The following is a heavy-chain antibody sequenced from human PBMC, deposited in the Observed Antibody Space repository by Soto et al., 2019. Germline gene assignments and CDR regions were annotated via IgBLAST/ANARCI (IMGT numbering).Heavy chain of an antibody. D-gene: IGHD2-15*01. J-gene: IGHJ2*01. CDR3: ARDGTSVYCSGGSCYGSYWYFDL. CDR1: GGTFSSYT. CDR2: IIPILGIA. V-gene: IGHV1-69*08. Sequence: QVQLVQSGAEVKKPGSSVKVSCKASGGTFSSYTISWVRQAPGQGLEWMGRIIPILGIANYAQKFQGRVTITADKSTSTAYRELSSLRSEDTAVYYCARDGTSVYCSGGSCYGSYWYFDLWGRGTLVTVSS.